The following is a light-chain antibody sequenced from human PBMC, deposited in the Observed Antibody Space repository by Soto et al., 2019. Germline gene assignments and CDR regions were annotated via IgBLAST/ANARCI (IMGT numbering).Light chain of an antibody. J-gene: IGLJ2*01. V-gene: IGLV1-44*01. Sequence: QSVLTQPPSVSEAPGQRVTISCTGSSSNIGTTTVNWYQHVPGTAPKLLIYSSSQRPSGVPDRFSGSRSGTSASLAISGLQSEDEADYYCAAWDDSLNAVVFGGGTKVTVL. CDR1: SSNIGTTT. CDR2: SSS. CDR3: AAWDDSLNAVV.